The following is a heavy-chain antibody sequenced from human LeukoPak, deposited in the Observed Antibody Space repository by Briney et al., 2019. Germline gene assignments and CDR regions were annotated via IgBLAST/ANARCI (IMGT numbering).Heavy chain of an antibody. CDR1: GYTLTELS. V-gene: IGHV1-24*01. CDR2: FDPEDGET. D-gene: IGHD3-9*01. J-gene: IGHJ6*02. CDR3: ALLRYFDWSYGLDV. Sequence: ASVKVSCKVSGYTLTELSMHWVRQTPGKGLEWMGGFDPEDGETIYAQKFQGRVTMTEDTSTDTAYMELSSLRSEDTAVYYCALLRYFDWSYGLDVWGQGTTVTVSS.